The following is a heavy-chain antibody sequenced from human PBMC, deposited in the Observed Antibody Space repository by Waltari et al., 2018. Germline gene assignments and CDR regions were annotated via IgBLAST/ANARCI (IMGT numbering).Heavy chain of an antibody. CDR2: LSYSGTT. J-gene: IGHJ3*01. CDR3: ATYIGASVGTAAFDV. V-gene: IGHV4-39*01. Sequence: GVIRPPPGQGLEWIGTLSYSGTTYISPSLKSRVTLSRDTSRNQLSLELGSVTATDTAMYYCATYIGASVGTAAFDVWGQGTMVNVSS. D-gene: IGHD5-12*01.